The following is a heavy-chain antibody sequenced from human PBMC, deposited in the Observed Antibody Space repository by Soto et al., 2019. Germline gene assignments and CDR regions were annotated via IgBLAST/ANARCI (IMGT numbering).Heavy chain of an antibody. CDR1: GFTFSSYC. CDR2: INTDGSST. J-gene: IGHJ4*02. V-gene: IGHV3-74*01. Sequence: EVQLVESGGGLVQPGGSLRLSCAASGFTFSSYCMHWVRQAPGKGLVWISRINTDGSSTSYVDSVQGRFTISRDNGKNTLFLQMISLRGEDSAVYYCARRGSGVTRGLHYWGQGTLVTVSS. CDR3: ARRGSGVTRGLHY. D-gene: IGHD2-15*01.